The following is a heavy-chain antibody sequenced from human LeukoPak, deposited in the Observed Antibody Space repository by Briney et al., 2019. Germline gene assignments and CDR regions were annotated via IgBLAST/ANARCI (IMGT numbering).Heavy chain of an antibody. V-gene: IGHV3-30*04. J-gene: IGHJ4*02. CDR1: GFTFTIYA. CDR3: VRDRDTSGWLY. Sequence: PGRSLRLSCAASGFTFTIYAFHWVRQAPGKGLEWVTVISHDDKNRYYADSVKGRFTISRDNSKNTVYLQMNSLRVEDTAVYFCVRDRDTSGWLYWGQGTLVTVSS. D-gene: IGHD6-19*01. CDR2: ISHDDKNR.